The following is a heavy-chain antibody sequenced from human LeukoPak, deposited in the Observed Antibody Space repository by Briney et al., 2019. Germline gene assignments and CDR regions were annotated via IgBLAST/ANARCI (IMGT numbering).Heavy chain of an antibody. V-gene: IGHV4-59*08. J-gene: IGHJ4*02. D-gene: IGHD3-10*01. CDR3: ARFGIIVVRGGKYYFDY. CDR2: IYYSGAT. CDR1: GGSISNYY. Sequence: PSETLSLTCTVSGGSISNYYWSWIRQPPGKGLEWIGHIYYSGATKYNPSLKSRITISVDTSKNQFSLMLSSVTAADTAVYYCARFGIIVVRGGKYYFDYWGQGTLVTVSS.